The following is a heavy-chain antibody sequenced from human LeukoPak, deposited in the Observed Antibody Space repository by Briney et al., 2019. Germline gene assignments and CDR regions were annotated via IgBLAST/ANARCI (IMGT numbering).Heavy chain of an antibody. CDR2: ISSSGSTI. V-gene: IGHV3-48*03. Sequence: GGSLRLSCAAPGFTFSSYEMNWVRQAPGKGLEWVSYISSSGSTIYYADSVKGRFTISRDNAKNSLYLQMDSLRAEDTAVYYCATEDNYDSSGYGYWGQGTLVTVSS. CDR1: GFTFSSYE. CDR3: ATEDNYDSSGYGY. D-gene: IGHD3-22*01. J-gene: IGHJ4*02.